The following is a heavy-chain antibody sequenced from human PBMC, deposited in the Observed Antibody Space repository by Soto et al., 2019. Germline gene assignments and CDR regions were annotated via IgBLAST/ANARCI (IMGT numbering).Heavy chain of an antibody. CDR2: IIPIFGTA. D-gene: IGHD1-26*01. J-gene: IGHJ3*02. V-gene: IGHV1-69*01. Sequence: QVQLVQSGAEVKKPGSSVKVSCKASGGTFSSYAISWVRQAPGQGREWMGGIIPIFGTANYAQKFQGRVTITADESTSTAYMELSSLRSEDTAVYYCARDLRVGATLRPAFDIWGQGTMVTVSS. CDR1: GGTFSSYA. CDR3: ARDLRVGATLRPAFDI.